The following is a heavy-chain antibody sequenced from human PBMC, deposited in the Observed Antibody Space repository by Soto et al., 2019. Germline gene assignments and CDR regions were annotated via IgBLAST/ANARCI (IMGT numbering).Heavy chain of an antibody. V-gene: IGHV3-53*01. D-gene: IGHD6-19*01. Sequence: GGSLRLSCVVSGFTVSSTNYMSWGRQAPGKGLEWVSVIYSGGTTYYADSVKGQVTISADKSISTAYLQWSSLKASDTAMFYCAREAVAGYYYYYGMDVWGQGTTVTVSS. J-gene: IGHJ6*02. CDR2: IYSGGTT. CDR1: GFTVSSTNY. CDR3: AREAVAGYYYYYGMDV.